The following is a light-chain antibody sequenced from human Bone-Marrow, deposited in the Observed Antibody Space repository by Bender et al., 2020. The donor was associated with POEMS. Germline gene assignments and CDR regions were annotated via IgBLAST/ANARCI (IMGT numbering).Light chain of an antibody. J-gene: IGLJ7*01. CDR3: LLSYSGAAV. CDR2: DTS. Sequence: QAVVTQEPSLTVSPGGTVTLTCGSSTGAVTSGHFPYWFQQKPGQAPRTLIYDTSKRHSWTPARFSGSLLGGKAALTLSGAQPEDEADYYCLLSYSGAAVFGGGTQLTVL. V-gene: IGLV7-46*01. CDR1: TGAVTSGHF.